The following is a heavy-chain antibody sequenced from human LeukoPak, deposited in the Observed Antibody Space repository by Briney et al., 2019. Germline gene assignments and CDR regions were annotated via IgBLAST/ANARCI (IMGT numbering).Heavy chain of an antibody. CDR3: ARDRALWFGELLGYFDY. D-gene: IGHD3-10*01. CDR1: GFTFSDYY. J-gene: IGHJ4*02. CDR2: MRSSGSTI. Sequence: GGSLRLSCAASGFTFSDYYMNWIRQAPGKGLEWIASMRSSGSTIKYADSVKGRFTISRDNAKNSLFLQMSSLRDEDTAVYYCARDRALWFGELLGYFDYWGQGTLVTVSS. V-gene: IGHV3-11*04.